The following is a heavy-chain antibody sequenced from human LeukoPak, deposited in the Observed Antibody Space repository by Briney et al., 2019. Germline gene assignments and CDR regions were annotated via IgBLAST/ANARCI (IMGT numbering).Heavy chain of an antibody. Sequence: QPGRSLRLSCAASGFTFSSYGMHWVRQAPGKGLEWVAFIRYDGSNKYYTNSVKGRFTISRDNSKNTLYLQMNSLRAEDTAVYYCVKDASVRGVDPGVDYWGQGTLVTVSS. D-gene: IGHD3-10*01. V-gene: IGHV3-30*02. CDR1: GFTFSSYG. CDR3: VKDASVRGVDPGVDY. CDR2: IRYDGSNK. J-gene: IGHJ4*02.